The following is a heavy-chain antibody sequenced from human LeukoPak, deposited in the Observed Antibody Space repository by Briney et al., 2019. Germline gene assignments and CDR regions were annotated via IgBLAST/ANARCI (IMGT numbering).Heavy chain of an antibody. CDR2: IYYSGST. CDR3: AREIPAAGHFDS. D-gene: IGHD6-13*01. CDR1: GGSISSSSYY. Sequence: SETLSLTCTVSGGSISSSSYYWGWIRQPPGKGLEWIGSIYYSGSTYYNPSLKSRVTISVDTSKNQFSLELSSVTAADTAVYYCAREIPAAGHFDSWGQGALVTVSS. V-gene: IGHV4-39*07. J-gene: IGHJ4*02.